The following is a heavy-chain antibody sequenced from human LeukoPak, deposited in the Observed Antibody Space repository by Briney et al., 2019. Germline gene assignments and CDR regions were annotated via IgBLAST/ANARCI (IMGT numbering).Heavy chain of an antibody. J-gene: IGHJ5*02. CDR3: ARGYVGDNWFDT. Sequence: ASGKVSCKASGYTVTDYYMHWVRQAPGQRLEWMGWVRAKSGGTKYAQKFQGRVTITRDTSISTAYMELNRLRSDDTAVYYCARGYVGDNWFDTWGQGTLVHVSS. D-gene: IGHD5-12*01. V-gene: IGHV1-2*02. CDR2: VRAKSGGT. CDR1: GYTVTDYY.